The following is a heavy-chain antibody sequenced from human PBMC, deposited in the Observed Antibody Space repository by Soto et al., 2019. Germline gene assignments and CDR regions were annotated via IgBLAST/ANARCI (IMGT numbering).Heavy chain of an antibody. V-gene: IGHV1-8*01. CDR3: ARRKERSGPHYFDY. Sequence: ASLKLSCNASGFTFSTYGISWVLQASGQGLEWMGWMNPNTGNTGYAQNFQGRVTMTRNTSISTAYMELSSLRSEDTAVYFCARRKERSGPHYFDYWGQGTLVTVSS. J-gene: IGHJ4*02. D-gene: IGHD6-25*01. CDR1: GFTFSTYG. CDR2: MNPNTGNT.